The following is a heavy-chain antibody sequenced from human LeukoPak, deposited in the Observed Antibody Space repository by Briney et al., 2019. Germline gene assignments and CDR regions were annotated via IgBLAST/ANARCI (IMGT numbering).Heavy chain of an antibody. J-gene: IGHJ5*02. CDR3: ARQGGLYGDYVLGWFDP. CDR1: GYSFTNYW. D-gene: IGHD4-17*01. CDR2: IYPGDSDT. V-gene: IGHV5-51*01. Sequence: GESLKISCKGSGYSFTNYWIGWVRQMPGKGLEWMGIIYPGDSDTRYSPSFQGQVTISADKSISTAYLQWSSLKASDTAMYYCARQGGLYGDYVLGWFDPWGQGTLVTVSS.